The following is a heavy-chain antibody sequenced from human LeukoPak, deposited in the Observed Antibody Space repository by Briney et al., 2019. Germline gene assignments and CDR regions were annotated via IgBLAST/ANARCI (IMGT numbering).Heavy chain of an antibody. D-gene: IGHD5-24*01. V-gene: IGHV6-1*01. J-gene: IGHJ4*02. Sequence: SQTPSLTCALSGDSVSSNSAAWNWIRQSPSRGLEWLGRTYYRSKWYNDYAVSVKSRITINPDTSKNQFSLQLNSVTPEDTAVYYCARVRRDGYNPLYYFDYWGQGTLVTVSS. CDR2: TYYRSKWYN. CDR1: GDSVSSNSAA. CDR3: ARVRRDGYNPLYYFDY.